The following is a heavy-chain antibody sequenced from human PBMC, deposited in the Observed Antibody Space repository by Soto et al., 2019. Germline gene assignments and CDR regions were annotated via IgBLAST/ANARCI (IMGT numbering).Heavy chain of an antibody. V-gene: IGHV1-69*13. CDR1: GGSFSTYT. CDR2: IVPIFETG. J-gene: IGHJ4*02. CDR3: ARGGVATFYFDY. D-gene: IGHD2-21*02. Sequence: SVKVSCKASGGSFSTYTINWVRQAPGHGLEWMGGIVPIFETGNYAQKFQGRVKITANASTSTAYMELSSLTSEDTAVYYCARGGVATFYFDYWGQGTLVTVSS.